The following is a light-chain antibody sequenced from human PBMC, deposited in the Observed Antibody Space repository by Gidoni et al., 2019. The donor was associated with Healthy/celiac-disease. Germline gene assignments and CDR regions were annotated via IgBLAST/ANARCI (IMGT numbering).Light chain of an antibody. J-gene: IGLJ2*01. CDR3: SSYTSSSTGV. CDR1: SIDVGGYNY. V-gene: IGLV2-14*03. CDR2: DVS. Sequence: QSALTQPASVSASPGPSITISCTGTSIDVGGYNYVSWYQQHPGKAPKLMIYDVSNRPSGVSNRFSGSKSGNTASLTISGLQAEDEADYYCSSYTSSSTGVFGGGTKLTVL.